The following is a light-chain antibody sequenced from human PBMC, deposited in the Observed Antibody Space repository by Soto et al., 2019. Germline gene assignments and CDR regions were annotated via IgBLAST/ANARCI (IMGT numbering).Light chain of an antibody. V-gene: IGKV3-15*01. CDR1: QSISRT. CDR2: GAS. J-gene: IGKJ5*01. CDR3: QQRDKWTIT. Sequence: EVLITQSPATRPVSPGEGLTLPCSASQSISRTLAWYQQKPGQAPRLLIYGASSRDTGVRARFSGSGSGTEFTLTISGLEPEDFAVYYCQQRDKWTITFGQGTRLEIK.